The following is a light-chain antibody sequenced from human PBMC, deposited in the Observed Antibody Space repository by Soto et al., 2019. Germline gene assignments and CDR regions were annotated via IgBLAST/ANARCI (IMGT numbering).Light chain of an antibody. CDR1: QSVRSY. Sequence: EIVLTQSPATLSLSPGERATLSCRASQSVRSYLAWYQQKACQAPRLLIYDASNRATGIPARFSGSGSGTDLTLPISSLDPEDFAVYYCQQRSNWQLTFGGGTKVESK. V-gene: IGKV3-11*01. CDR3: QQRSNWQLT. J-gene: IGKJ4*01. CDR2: DAS.